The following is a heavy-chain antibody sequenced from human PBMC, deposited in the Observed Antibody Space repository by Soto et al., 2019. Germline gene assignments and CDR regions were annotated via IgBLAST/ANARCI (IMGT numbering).Heavy chain of an antibody. CDR1: GYTFTSYD. D-gene: IGHD1-26*01. V-gene: IGHV1-8*01. CDR2: MNPNSGNT. Sequence: QVQLVQSGAEVKKPGASVKVSCKASGYTFTSYDINWVRQATGQGLEWMGWMNPNSGNTGYAQKFQGRVTMTRNTSISTAYMELSSLRSEDTAVYYCARTGGIVGEYYYYGMDVWGQGTAVTVSS. CDR3: ARTGGIVGEYYYYGMDV. J-gene: IGHJ6*02.